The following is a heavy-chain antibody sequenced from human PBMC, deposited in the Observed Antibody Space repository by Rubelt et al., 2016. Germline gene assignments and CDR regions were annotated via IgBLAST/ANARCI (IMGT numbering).Heavy chain of an antibody. D-gene: IGHD3-3*01. Sequence: QWGAGLLKPSETLSLTCAVYGGSFSGYYWSWIRQPPGKGLEWIGEINHSGSTNYNPSLKSRVTISVDTSKNQFSLKLSSVTAADTAVYYCARRIWRIRKGINADNWFDPWGQGTLVTVSS. V-gene: IGHV4-34*01. CDR3: ARRIWRIRKGINADNWFDP. CDR1: GGSFSGYY. J-gene: IGHJ5*02. CDR2: INHSGST.